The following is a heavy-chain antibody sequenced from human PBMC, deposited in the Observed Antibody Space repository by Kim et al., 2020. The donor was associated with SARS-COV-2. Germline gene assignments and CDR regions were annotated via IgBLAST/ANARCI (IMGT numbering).Heavy chain of an antibody. V-gene: IGHV4-4*02. CDR2: IYHSGST. CDR3: ARGFKFLGYCSSTTSHDYVYCMDV. J-gene: IGHJ6*02. Sequence: SETLSLTCAVSGGSISSSNWWSWVRQPPGKGLEWIGEIYHSGSTNYNPSLKSRVIISVDKSKNQFSLKLSSVTAADTAVYYCARGFKFLGYCSSTTSHDYVYCMDVWGQGTTVTVSS. CDR1: GGSISSSNW. D-gene: IGHD2-2*01.